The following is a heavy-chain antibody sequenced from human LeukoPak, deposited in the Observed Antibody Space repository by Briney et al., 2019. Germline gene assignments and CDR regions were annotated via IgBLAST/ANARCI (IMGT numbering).Heavy chain of an antibody. CDR2: IYYSGSA. CDR1: GGSISSYY. V-gene: IGHV4-59*01. J-gene: IGHJ4*02. D-gene: IGHD3-10*01. Sequence: PSETLSLTCTVSGGSISSYYWSWIRQPPGKGLEWIGYIYYSGSANYNPSLKSRVTISVDTSKNQFSLKLSSVTAADTAVYYCASYGSGSLRTYYFDYWGQGTLVTVSS. CDR3: ASYGSGSLRTYYFDY.